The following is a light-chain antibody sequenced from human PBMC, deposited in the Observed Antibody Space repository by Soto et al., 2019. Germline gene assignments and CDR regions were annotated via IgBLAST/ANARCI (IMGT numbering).Light chain of an antibody. CDR1: QSLLHSNGYNC. J-gene: IGKJ5*01. V-gene: IGKV2-28*01. Sequence: DIVMTQSPLSLPVTPGEPASISCRSSQSLLHSNGYNCLDWYLQKPGQSPQLLIYLGSTRASGVPDRFSGSGSVTDFTLKLSRVEAEDVGVYYCMQALQIPPTFGQGTRLEIK. CDR3: MQALQIPPT. CDR2: LGS.